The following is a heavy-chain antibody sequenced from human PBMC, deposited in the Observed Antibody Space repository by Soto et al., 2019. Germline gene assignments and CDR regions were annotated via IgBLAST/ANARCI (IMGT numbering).Heavy chain of an antibody. D-gene: IGHD1-20*01. Sequence: GESLKISCKGSGYSFTIYWIGWVRQMPGKGLELIGIIYPCDSDTRYSPSFQGQVTISADKSISTAYAQWTTLKASDPVMYYLASIRLGGSRPFDYWGQGTLATVSS. J-gene: IGHJ4*02. CDR1: GYSFTIYW. V-gene: IGHV5-51*01. CDR2: IYPCDSDT. CDR3: ASIRLGGSRPFDY.